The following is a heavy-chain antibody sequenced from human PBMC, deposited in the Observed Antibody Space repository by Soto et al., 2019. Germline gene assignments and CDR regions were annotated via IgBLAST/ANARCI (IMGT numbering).Heavy chain of an antibody. CDR3: ARENWNKQGGWFDP. V-gene: IGHV4-39*01. J-gene: IGHJ5*02. Sequence: SETLSLTCTVSGGSISSSSYYWGWIRQPPGKGLEWIGSIYYSGSTYYNPSLKSRVTISVDTSKNQFSRKLSSVTAADTAVYYCARENWNKQGGWFDPWGQGTLVTVSS. CDR2: IYYSGST. CDR1: GGSISSSSYY. D-gene: IGHD1-1*01.